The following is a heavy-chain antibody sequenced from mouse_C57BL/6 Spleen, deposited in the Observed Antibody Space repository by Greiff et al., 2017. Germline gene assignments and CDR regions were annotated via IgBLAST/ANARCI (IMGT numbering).Heavy chain of an antibody. CDR2: IDPSDSYT. J-gene: IGHJ4*01. D-gene: IGHD2-4*01. CDR3: ARRGIYYDYDGAMDY. CDR1: GYTFTSYW. V-gene: IGHV1-69*01. Sequence: VQLQQSGAELVMPGASVKLSCKASGYTFTSYWMHWVKQRPGQGLEWIGEIDPSDSYTNYNQKFKGKSTLTVDKSSSTAYMQLSSLTSEDSAVYYCARRGIYYDYDGAMDYWGQGTSVTVSS.